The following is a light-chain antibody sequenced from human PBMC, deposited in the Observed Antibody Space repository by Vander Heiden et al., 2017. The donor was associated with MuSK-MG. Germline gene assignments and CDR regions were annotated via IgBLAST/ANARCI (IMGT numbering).Light chain of an antibody. J-gene: IGKJ4*01. CDR3: QQYYSYHT. V-gene: IGKV1-8*01. Sequence: ANRMTQSPSSFSASTGDRVTITCRASQGISSYLAWYQQKPGKAPKLLIYAASTLQSGVPSRFSGSGSGTDFTLTISCLQSEDFATYYCQQYYSYHTFGGGTKVEIK. CDR2: AAS. CDR1: QGISSY.